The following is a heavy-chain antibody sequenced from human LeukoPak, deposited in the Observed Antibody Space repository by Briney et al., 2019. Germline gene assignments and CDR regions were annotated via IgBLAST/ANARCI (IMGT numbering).Heavy chain of an antibody. CDR2: INPNSGGT. CDR1: GYTFTGYY. V-gene: IGHV1-2*02. Sequence: ASVKVSCKASGYTFTGYYMHWVRQAPGQGLEWMGWINPNSGGTNYAQKLQGRVTMTTDTSTSTAYMELRSLRSDDTAVYYCARDGTGTTLGYYYYGMDVWGQGTTVTVSS. CDR3: ARDGTGTTLGYYYYGMDV. J-gene: IGHJ6*02. D-gene: IGHD1-7*01.